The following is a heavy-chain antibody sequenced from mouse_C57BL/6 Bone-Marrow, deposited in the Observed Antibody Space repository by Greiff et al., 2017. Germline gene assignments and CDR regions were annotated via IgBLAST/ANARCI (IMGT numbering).Heavy chain of an antibody. J-gene: IGHJ4*01. D-gene: IGHD2-4*01. CDR1: GYTFTSYW. V-gene: IGHV1-72*01. Sequence: VQLQQSGAELVKPGASVKLSCKASGYTFTSYWMHWVKQRPGRGLEWIGRIDPNSGGTKYNEKFKSKATLTVDKPSSTAYMQLSSLTSEDSAVYYCARSWDDDYDYAMDYWGQGTSVTVSS. CDR2: IDPNSGGT. CDR3: ARSWDDDYDYAMDY.